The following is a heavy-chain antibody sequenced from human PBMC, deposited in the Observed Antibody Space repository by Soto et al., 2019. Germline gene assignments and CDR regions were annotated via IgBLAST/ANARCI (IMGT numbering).Heavy chain of an antibody. D-gene: IGHD3-22*01. CDR1: GYTFTSYY. J-gene: IGHJ4*02. V-gene: IGHV1-46*01. CDR3: ARFVRYYYDSSALYYFDY. Sequence: ASVKVSCKASGYTFTSYYMHWVRQAPGQGLEWMGIINPSGGSTSYAQKFQGRVTMTRETSTSQVYMELSSLRSEDTAVYYCARFVRYYYDSSALYYFDYWGQGTLVTVSS. CDR2: INPSGGST.